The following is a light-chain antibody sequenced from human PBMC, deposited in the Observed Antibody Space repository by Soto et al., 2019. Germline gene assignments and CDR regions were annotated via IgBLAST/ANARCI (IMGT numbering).Light chain of an antibody. CDR2: GAS. J-gene: IGKJ4*01. V-gene: IGKV3-20*01. Sequence: EIVFTQYPGTLASSPGERAALSCGASQSVSSSYLAWYQQKPGQAPRLLIYGASSRATGIPDRFSGSGSGTDFTLTISRLEPEDFAVYYCQQYGRSPLTFGGGTKVAIK. CDR1: QSVSSSY. CDR3: QQYGRSPLT.